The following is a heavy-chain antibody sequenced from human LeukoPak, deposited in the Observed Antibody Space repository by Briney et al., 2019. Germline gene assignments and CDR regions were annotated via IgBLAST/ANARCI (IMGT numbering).Heavy chain of an antibody. J-gene: IGHJ3*02. CDR2: IHYSGST. D-gene: IGHD4-17*01. Sequence: ETLSLTCTVSGGSISSSSYYWGWIRQPPGKGLEWIGSIHYSGSTYYNPSLKSRVTISVDTSKNQFSLKLSSVTAADTAVYYCARLSTATPHAFDIWGQGTMVTVSS. CDR3: ARLSTATPHAFDI. V-gene: IGHV4-39*01. CDR1: GGSISSSSYY.